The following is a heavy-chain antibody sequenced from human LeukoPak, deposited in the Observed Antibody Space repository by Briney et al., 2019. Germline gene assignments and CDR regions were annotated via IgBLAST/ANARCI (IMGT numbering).Heavy chain of an antibody. V-gene: IGHV1-18*01. CDR1: GYTFTSYG. CDR2: ISAYNGNT. D-gene: IGHD6-13*01. J-gene: IGHJ4*02. CDR3: AREGAAAGTPGGFDY. Sequence: ASVKVSCKASGYTFTSYGISWVRQAPGQGLEWMGWISAYNGNTNYAQKFQGRVTMTEDTSTDTAYMELSSLRSEDTAVYYCAREGAAAGTPGGFDYWGQGTLVTVSS.